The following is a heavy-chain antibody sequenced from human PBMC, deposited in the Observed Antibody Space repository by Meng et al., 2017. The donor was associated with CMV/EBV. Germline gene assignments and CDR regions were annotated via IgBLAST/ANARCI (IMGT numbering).Heavy chain of an antibody. J-gene: IGHJ4*02. CDR2: TSSSSSYI. CDR3: ARDRVSYSADFDY. D-gene: IGHD5-18*01. V-gene: IGHV3-21*01. CDR1: GFTFSSYS. Sequence: GESLKISCAASGFTFSSYSMNWVRQAPGKGLEWVSSTSSSSSYIYYADSVKGRFTISRDNAKNSLYLQMNSLRAEDTAVYYCARDRVSYSADFDYWGQGTLVTVSS.